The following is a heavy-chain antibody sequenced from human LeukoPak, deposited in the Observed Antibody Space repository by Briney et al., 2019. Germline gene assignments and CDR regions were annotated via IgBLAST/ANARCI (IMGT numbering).Heavy chain of an antibody. J-gene: IGHJ4*02. CDR2: VSTTGST. CDR1: GVSISDFY. V-gene: IGHV4-4*07. Sequence: KPSETLTLTCTVSGVSISDFYWSWIRQPAGKGLEYIGRVSTTGSTSFNPSLQSRVTMSVDTSTSQISLKLSSVTAADTAAYYCAQVTVGGLFDFLGQGIMVTDSS. D-gene: IGHD6-19*01. CDR3: AQVTVGGLFDF.